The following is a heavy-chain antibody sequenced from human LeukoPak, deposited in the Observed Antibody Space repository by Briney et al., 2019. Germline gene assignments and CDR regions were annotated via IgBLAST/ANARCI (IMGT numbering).Heavy chain of an antibody. CDR3: AGDYEGNLAFDI. D-gene: IGHD4-23*01. Sequence: MPGGSLRLSCAASGFSFSNCSMNWVRQAPGKGLEWVSSISSSSTYIYYADSLEGRFTISRDNVRNSLYLQMNSLRAEDTAVYYCAGDYEGNLAFDIWGQGTMVTVPS. V-gene: IGHV3-21*01. CDR2: ISSSSTYI. J-gene: IGHJ3*02. CDR1: GFSFSNCS.